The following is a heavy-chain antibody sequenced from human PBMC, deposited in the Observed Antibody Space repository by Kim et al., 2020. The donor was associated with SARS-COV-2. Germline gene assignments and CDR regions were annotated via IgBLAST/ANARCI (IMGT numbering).Heavy chain of an antibody. Sequence: SETLSLTCTVSGGSISSGGYYWSWIRQHPGKGLEWIGYIYYSGSTYYNPSLKSRVTISVDTSKNQFSLKLSSVTAADTAVYYCARASPDGGYPLTNWFDPWGQGTLVTVSS. J-gene: IGHJ5*02. CDR3: ARASPDGGYPLTNWFDP. V-gene: IGHV4-31*03. CDR2: IYYSGST. D-gene: IGHD4-17*01. CDR1: GGSISSGGYY.